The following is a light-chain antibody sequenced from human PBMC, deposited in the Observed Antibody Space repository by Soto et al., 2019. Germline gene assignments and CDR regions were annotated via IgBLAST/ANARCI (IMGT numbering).Light chain of an antibody. CDR1: QSVSSSY. J-gene: IGKJ2*01. V-gene: IGKV3-20*01. CDR3: QQYGGSPYT. Sequence: EIVLTQSPGTLSLSPGERATLSCRASQSVSSSYLAWYQQKLGQAPRLLIYAASTRATGIPDRFSGSGSGADFTLTISRLEPEDFAVYYCQQYGGSPYTFGQGTKLEIK. CDR2: AAS.